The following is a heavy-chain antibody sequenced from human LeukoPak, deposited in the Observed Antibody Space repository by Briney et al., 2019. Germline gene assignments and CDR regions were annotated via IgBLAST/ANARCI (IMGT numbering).Heavy chain of an antibody. CDR2: INSDGRSA. CDR1: GCTFSSYW. V-gene: IGHV3-74*01. CDR3: AKGHGKAPISSDY. J-gene: IGHJ4*02. D-gene: IGHD2/OR15-2a*01. Sequence: QSGGSLRFSCAASGCTFSSYWVHWVRQAPGKGLVWVSRINSDGRSASYADSVKGRFNISRDNAKNTLYLQMNSLRAEDTAVYYCAKGHGKAPISSDYWGQGTRVTVSS.